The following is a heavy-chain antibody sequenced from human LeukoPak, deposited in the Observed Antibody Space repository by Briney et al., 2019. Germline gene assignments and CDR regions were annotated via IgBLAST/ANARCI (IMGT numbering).Heavy chain of an antibody. J-gene: IGHJ3*02. D-gene: IGHD3-16*01. CDR3: ARGPLGGESFDI. CDR1: GGSLSNHY. CDR2: IFHTGST. V-gene: IGHV4-4*07. Sequence: PSENLSLTCTVSGGSLSNHYWNWIRHPAGTGLEYIGRIFHTGSTNYNPSLKSRVTMSVDTSNNQFSLNLTSVTAADTAVYYCARGPLGGESFDIWGQGTMVTVSS.